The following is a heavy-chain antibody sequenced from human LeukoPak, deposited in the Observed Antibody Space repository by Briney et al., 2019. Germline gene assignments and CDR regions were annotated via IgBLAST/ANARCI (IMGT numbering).Heavy chain of an antibody. Sequence: GGSLRLSCAASGFTFNNYEMNWVRQAPGKGLEWVSYNSIGGNTIYYADSVKGRFTISRDNAKNSLSLQMNSLRAEDTAVYFCASGGPLIDRWGQGTLVTVSS. J-gene: IGHJ5*02. CDR1: GFTFNNYE. CDR3: ASGGPLIDR. CDR2: NSIGGNTI. V-gene: IGHV3-48*03. D-gene: IGHD3-10*01.